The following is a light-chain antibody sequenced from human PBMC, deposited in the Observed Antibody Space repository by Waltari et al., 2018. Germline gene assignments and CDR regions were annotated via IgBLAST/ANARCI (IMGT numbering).Light chain of an antibody. Sequence: QSALTQPASVSGSPGQAITISCTGTSTNVGGYNLVSWYRQYPGKAPELMIFGVSERPSGISNRLSASKSGHTATLTISGLQAEDEADYYCLSYSGRSDYVFGTGTRV. CDR2: GVS. V-gene: IGLV2-23*02. CDR3: LSYSGRSDYV. J-gene: IGLJ1*01. CDR1: STNVGGYNL.